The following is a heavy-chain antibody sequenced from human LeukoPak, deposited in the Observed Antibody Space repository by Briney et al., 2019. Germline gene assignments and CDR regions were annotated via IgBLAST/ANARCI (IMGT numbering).Heavy chain of an antibody. D-gene: IGHD2/OR15-2a*01. Sequence: PGGSLRLSCAASGFTFSSYSMNWVRQAPGKGLEWVSSISSSSSYIYYADSVKGRFTISRDNAKNSLYLQMNSLRAEDTAVYYCARVESMTYAFDIWGQGTMVTVSS. J-gene: IGHJ3*02. CDR2: ISSSSSYI. V-gene: IGHV3-21*01. CDR3: ARVESMTYAFDI. CDR1: GFTFSSYS.